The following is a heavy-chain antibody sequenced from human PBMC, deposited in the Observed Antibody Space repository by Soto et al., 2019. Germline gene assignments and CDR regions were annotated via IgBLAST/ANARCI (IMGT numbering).Heavy chain of an antibody. CDR3: ARGGGPYVWFNEF. V-gene: IGHV1-69*01. D-gene: IGHD3-16*01. CDR2: IIPVFGTT. CDR1: GGLFSSFA. Sequence: QGQLVQSGPEVKKPGSSVKVSCKDSGGLFSSFAISWVRQAPGQGLEWLGGIIPVFGTTNYAEKFQGRVTITAEDSTNTAYRDLTSLPSGDRAVYYCARGGGPYVWFNEFWGQGTLVTVSS. J-gene: IGHJ4*02.